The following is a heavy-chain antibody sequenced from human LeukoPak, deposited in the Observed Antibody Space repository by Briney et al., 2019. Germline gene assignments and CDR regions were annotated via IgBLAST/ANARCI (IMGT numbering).Heavy chain of an antibody. CDR1: GFTFSSYA. CDR2: ISYDGSNK. V-gene: IGHV3-30-3*01. J-gene: IGHJ4*02. D-gene: IGHD1-1*01. Sequence: PGGSLRLSCAASGFTFSSYAMHWVRQAPGKGLEWVAVISYDGSNKYYADSVKGRFTISRDNSKNTLYLQMNSLRAEDTAVYYCTTRSKNGGFDYWGQGTLVTVSS. CDR3: TTRSKNGGFDY.